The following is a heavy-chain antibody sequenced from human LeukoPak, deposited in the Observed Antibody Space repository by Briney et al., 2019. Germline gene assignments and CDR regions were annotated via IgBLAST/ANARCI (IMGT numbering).Heavy chain of an antibody. D-gene: IGHD5-12*01. J-gene: IGHJ4*02. CDR2: INHSGST. V-gene: IGHV4-39*07. Sequence: SETLSLTCTVSGGSISSSSYYWSWIRQPPGKGLEWIGEINHSGSTNYNPSLKSRVTISVDTSKNQFSLKLSSVTAADTAVYYCARVTPDVDIVATSPYFDYWGQGTLVTVSS. CDR3: ARVTPDVDIVATSPYFDY. CDR1: GGSISSSSYY.